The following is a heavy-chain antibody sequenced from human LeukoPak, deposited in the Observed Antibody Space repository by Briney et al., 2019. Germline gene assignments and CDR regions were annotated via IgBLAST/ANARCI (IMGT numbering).Heavy chain of an antibody. CDR1: GYTFTGYY. Sequence: ASVKVSCKASGYTFTGYYIHWVRQAPGQGLEWMGWINPNSGGTSYAQKFQGRVTMTRDTSISTAYMELSRLRSDDTAVCYCARGDSPGRFDPWGQGTLVTVSS. D-gene: IGHD3-3*01. CDR2: INPNSGGT. J-gene: IGHJ5*02. V-gene: IGHV1-2*02. CDR3: ARGDSPGRFDP.